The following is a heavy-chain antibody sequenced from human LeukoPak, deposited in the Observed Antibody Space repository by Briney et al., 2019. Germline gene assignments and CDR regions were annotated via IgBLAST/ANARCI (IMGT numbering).Heavy chain of an antibody. CDR2: INSDGSST. J-gene: IGHJ3*02. CDR3: AREPAARGGRSIAVADDAFDI. Sequence: PGGSLRLSCAASGFTFSSYWMHWVRQAPGKGLVWVSRINSDGSSTNYADSVKGRFTISRDNAKNTLYLQMNSLRAEDTAVYYCAREPAARGGRSIAVADDAFDIWGQGTMVTVAS. V-gene: IGHV3-74*01. D-gene: IGHD6-19*01. CDR1: GFTFSSYW.